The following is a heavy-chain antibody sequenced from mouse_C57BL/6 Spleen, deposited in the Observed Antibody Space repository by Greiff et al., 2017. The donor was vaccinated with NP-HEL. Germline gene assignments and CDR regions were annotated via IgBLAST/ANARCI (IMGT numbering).Heavy chain of an antibody. CDR1: GFTFSSYG. CDR2: ISSGGSYT. Sequence: EVMLVESGGDLVKPGGSLKLSCAASGFTFSSYGMSWVRQTPDKRLEWVATISSGGSYTYYPASVKGRFTISRDNAKNTLYLQMSSLKSEDTAMYYCARHGELGREGDYWGQGTTLTVSS. D-gene: IGHD4-1*01. V-gene: IGHV5-6*01. CDR3: ARHGELGREGDY. J-gene: IGHJ2*01.